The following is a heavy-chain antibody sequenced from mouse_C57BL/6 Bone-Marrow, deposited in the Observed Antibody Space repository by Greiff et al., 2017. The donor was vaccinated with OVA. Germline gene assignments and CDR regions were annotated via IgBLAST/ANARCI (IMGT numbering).Heavy chain of an antibody. Sequence: EVQVVESGGGLVKPGGSLKLSCAASGFTFSDYGMHWVRQAPEKGLEWVAYISSGSSTIYYADTVKGRFTISRDNAKNTLFLQMTSLRSEDTAMYYCARRGQLGRYWYFDVWGTGTTVTVSS. CDR3: ARRGQLGRYWYFDV. J-gene: IGHJ1*03. CDR2: ISSGSSTI. V-gene: IGHV5-17*01. D-gene: IGHD4-1*02. CDR1: GFTFSDYG.